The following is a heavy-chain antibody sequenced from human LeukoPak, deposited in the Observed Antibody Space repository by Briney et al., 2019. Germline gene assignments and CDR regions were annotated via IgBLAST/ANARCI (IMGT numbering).Heavy chain of an antibody. CDR1: GYSFTSYW. V-gene: IGHV5-51*01. Sequence: GESLQISCKGSGYSFTSYWIGWVRQMPGKGLEWMGIIYPGDSDTRYSPSFQGQVTISADKSISTAYLQWSSLKASDTAMYYCASGDSYYYDSSGPTDYWGQGTLVTVSS. D-gene: IGHD3-22*01. J-gene: IGHJ4*02. CDR2: IYPGDSDT. CDR3: ASGDSYYYDSSGPTDY.